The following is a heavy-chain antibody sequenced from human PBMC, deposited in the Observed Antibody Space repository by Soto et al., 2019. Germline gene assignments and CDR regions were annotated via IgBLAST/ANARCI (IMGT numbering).Heavy chain of an antibody. Sequence: SETLSLTCTVSGGSVTTGSYYWSWIRQPPGKGLEWIGYIYYSGSTNYNPSLKSRVTISVDTSKNQFSLKLRSVTAVDTAVYYCARVWGGAFDIWGQGTMVTVSS. V-gene: IGHV4-61*01. J-gene: IGHJ3*02. CDR3: ARVWGGAFDI. CDR1: GGSVTTGSYY. CDR2: IYYSGST. D-gene: IGHD3-10*01.